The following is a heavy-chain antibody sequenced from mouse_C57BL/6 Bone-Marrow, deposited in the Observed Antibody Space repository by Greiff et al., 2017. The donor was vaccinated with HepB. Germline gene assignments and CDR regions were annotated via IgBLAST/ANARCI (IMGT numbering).Heavy chain of an antibody. V-gene: IGHV2-2*01. CDR2: IWSGGST. CDR3: ARINYGNPAWFAY. D-gene: IGHD2-1*01. Sequence: QVQLQQSGPGLVQPSQSLSITCTVSGFSLTSYGVPWVRQSPGKGLEWLGVIWSGGSTDYNAAFISRLSISKDNSKSKFFLKMNSLQADDTAIYYCARINYGNPAWFAYWGQGTLVTVSA. J-gene: IGHJ3*01. CDR1: GFSLTSYG.